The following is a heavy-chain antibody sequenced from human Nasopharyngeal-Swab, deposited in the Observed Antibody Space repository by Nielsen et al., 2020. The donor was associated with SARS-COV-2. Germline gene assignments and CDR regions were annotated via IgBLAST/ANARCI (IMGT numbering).Heavy chain of an antibody. J-gene: IGHJ6*03. CDR3: ARQNVLKHLEWTSTFYSYRIDV. Sequence: SETLSLTCTVSGDSMITNSWIWIRQPPGKGLEWIGYIYYNGRTNYTPSLKSRVTVSLDTSRNQFSLKLDSVTAADTATYYCARQNVLKHLEWTSTFYSYRIDVWGKGTTVTV. V-gene: IGHV4-59*08. CDR1: GDSMITNS. D-gene: IGHD2/OR15-2a*01. CDR2: IYYNGRT.